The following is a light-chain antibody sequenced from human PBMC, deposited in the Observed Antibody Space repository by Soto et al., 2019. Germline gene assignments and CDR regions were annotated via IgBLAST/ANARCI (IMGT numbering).Light chain of an antibody. V-gene: IGKV3-20*01. Sequence: EIVLTQSPGTLSLSPGQRATLSCRASQSVSSSSLAWYQQRPRQAPRLRIYGASRRATGIPDRFSGSGSGTDFTLTISRLEPEDFAVYYCQHYGASPKYTFGQGTKLEIK. CDR2: GAS. CDR1: QSVSSSS. J-gene: IGKJ2*01. CDR3: QHYGASPKYT.